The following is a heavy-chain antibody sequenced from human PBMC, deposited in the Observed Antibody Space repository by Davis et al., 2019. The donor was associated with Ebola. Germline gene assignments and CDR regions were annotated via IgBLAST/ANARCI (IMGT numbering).Heavy chain of an antibody. V-gene: IGHV3-23*01. Sequence: GGSLRLSCAASGFTFSNYAMTWARQAPGKGLEWVSAVTSSGGGTYYADSVKGRFAISRDNSKNTLYLQMTSLSVDDTAIYYCAKGGSGWPSDYSYGMGVWGKGTTVTVSS. CDR2: VTSSGGGT. D-gene: IGHD6-19*01. J-gene: IGHJ6*04. CDR3: AKGGSGWPSDYSYGMGV. CDR1: GFTFSNYA.